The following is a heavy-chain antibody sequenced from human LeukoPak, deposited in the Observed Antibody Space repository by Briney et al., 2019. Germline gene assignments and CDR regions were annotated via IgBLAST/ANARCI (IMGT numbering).Heavy chain of an antibody. V-gene: IGHV1-2*02. CDR1: GYTFTGYY. J-gene: IGHJ5*02. CDR2: INPNSGGT. Sequence: ASVKVSCKASGYTFTGYYMHWVRQAPGQGLEWMGWINPNSGGTNYAQKFQGRVTMTRDTSISTAYMELSRLRSDDTAVYYCATGPRRKWNDVGNWFDPWGQGTLVTVSS. D-gene: IGHD1-1*01. CDR3: ATGPRRKWNDVGNWFDP.